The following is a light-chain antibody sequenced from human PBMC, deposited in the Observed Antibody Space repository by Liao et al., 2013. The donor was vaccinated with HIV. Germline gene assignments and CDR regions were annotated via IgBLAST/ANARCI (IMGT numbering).Light chain of an antibody. CDR2: KDS. CDR3: QVWDSSSDHYYV. CDR1: ALPNQY. Sequence: SYELTQPPSVSVSPGQTARITCSGDALPNQYAYWYQQKPGQAPVLVISKDSERPSGIPERFSGSNSGNTATLTISRVEAGDEADYYCQVWDSSSDHYYVFGTGTKVTVL. J-gene: IGLJ1*01. V-gene: IGLV3-25*02.